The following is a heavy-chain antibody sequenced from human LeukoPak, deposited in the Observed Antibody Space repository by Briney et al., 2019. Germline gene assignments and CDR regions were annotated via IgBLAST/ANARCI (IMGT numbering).Heavy chain of an antibody. V-gene: IGHV3-33*01. Sequence: GRSLRLSCAASGFTFSSYGMHWVRQAPGRGIEWVAVIWYDGSKKYYPDSVKGRFTISRDNPKNTIYLQMTSLRAEDTAVYYCVRDGSTTITAFDIWGQGTMVTVSS. CDR2: IWYDGSKK. CDR1: GFTFSSYG. J-gene: IGHJ3*02. CDR3: VRDGSTTITAFDI. D-gene: IGHD5-24*01.